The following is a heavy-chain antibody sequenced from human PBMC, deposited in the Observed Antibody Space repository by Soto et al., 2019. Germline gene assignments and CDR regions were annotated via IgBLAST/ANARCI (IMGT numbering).Heavy chain of an antibody. V-gene: IGHV1-8*01. Sequence: ASVKVSCKASGYTFTSYDINWVRQATGQGLEWMGWMNPNSGNTGYAQKFQGRVTMTRNTSISTAYMELSSLRSEDTAVYYCARARRFLEWLARRGYGMDVWGQGTTVTFSS. CDR3: ARARRFLEWLARRGYGMDV. J-gene: IGHJ6*02. D-gene: IGHD3-3*01. CDR2: MNPNSGNT. CDR1: GYTFTSYD.